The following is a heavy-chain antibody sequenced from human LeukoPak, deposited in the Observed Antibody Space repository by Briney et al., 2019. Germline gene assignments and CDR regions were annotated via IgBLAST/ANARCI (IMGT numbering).Heavy chain of an antibody. J-gene: IGHJ6*02. D-gene: IGHD2-8*01. V-gene: IGHV1-69*13. CDR3: ARGAVYRHQPPYYYYGMDV. CDR2: IIPIFGTA. Sequence: SVKVSCKASGGTFSSYAISWVRQAPGQGLEWMGGIIPIFGTANYAQKFQGRVTITADESTSTAYVELSSLRSEDTAVYYCARGAVYRHQPPYYYYGMDVWGQGTTVTVSS. CDR1: GGTFSSYA.